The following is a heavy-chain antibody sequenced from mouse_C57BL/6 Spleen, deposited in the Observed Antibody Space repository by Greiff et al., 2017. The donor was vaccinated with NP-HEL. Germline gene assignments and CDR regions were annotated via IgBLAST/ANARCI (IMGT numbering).Heavy chain of an antibody. V-gene: IGHV1-82*01. CDR1: GYAFSSSW. D-gene: IGHD1-2*01. J-gene: IGHJ2*01. CDR2: IYPGDGDT. Sequence: QVQLQQSGPELVKPGASVKISCKASGYAFSSSWMNWVKQRPGKGLEWIGRIYPGDGDTNYNGKFKGKATLTADKSSSTAYMQLSSLTSEDSAVYFCARKVTTADYFDYWGQGTTLTVSS. CDR3: ARKVTTADYFDY.